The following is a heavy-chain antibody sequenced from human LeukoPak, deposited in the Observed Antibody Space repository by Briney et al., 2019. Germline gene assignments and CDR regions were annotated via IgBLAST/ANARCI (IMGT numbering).Heavy chain of an antibody. D-gene: IGHD2-2*01. Sequence: SETLSLTCTVSGGSISSSSYYWGWIRQPPGKGLEWIGSIYYSGSTYYNPSLKSRVTISVDTSKNQFSLKLSSVTAADTAVYYCARDILFCSTSCYGLSYYFDYWGQGTLVTVSS. V-gene: IGHV4-39*07. CDR1: GGSISSSSYY. CDR2: IYYSGST. J-gene: IGHJ4*02. CDR3: ARDILFCSTSCYGLSYYFDY.